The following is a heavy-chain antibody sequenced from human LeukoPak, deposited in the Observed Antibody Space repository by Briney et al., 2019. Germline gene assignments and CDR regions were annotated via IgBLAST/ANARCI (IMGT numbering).Heavy chain of an antibody. CDR2: INPNTGGT. J-gene: IGHJ4*02. D-gene: IGHD3-16*01. Sequence: ASVKVSCKASGYTFSDYYMHWVRQAPGQGLEWMGRINPNTGGTNSAQKFQGRVTMTRDTSISTAYMELNSLTSDDTAVYYCAKGGMGGFEYWGQGTRVTVSS. V-gene: IGHV1-2*06. CDR3: AKGGMGGFEY. CDR1: GYTFSDYY.